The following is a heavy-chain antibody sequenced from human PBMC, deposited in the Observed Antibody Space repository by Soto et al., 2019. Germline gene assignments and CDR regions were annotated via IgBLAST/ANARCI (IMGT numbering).Heavy chain of an antibody. CDR3: AKATATGGGAFDI. CDR1: GFICSSFD. V-gene: IGHV3-23*01. Sequence: GGSLRLSCEASGFICSSFDMSWVRQAPGKGLEWVSTILVDGRTFYVDSVKGRFTISKDSSKNTVYLQMNSLTAVDTALYYCAKATATGGGAFDICGQGTMVTVSS. D-gene: IGHD2-8*02. CDR2: ILVDGRT. J-gene: IGHJ3*02.